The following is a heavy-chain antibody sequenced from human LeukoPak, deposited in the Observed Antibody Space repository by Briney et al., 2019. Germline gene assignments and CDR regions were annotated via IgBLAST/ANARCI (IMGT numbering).Heavy chain of an antibody. CDR2: ISAYNGNT. CDR3: ARGRGKTYYYYMDV. D-gene: IGHD3-10*01. Sequence: ASVKVSCKASGYTFTSYGISWVRQAPGQGLEWMGWISAYNGNTNYAQKLQGRVTMTTDTSTSTAYMELSSLRSEDTAVYYCARGRGKTYYYYMDVWGKGTTVTISS. J-gene: IGHJ6*03. V-gene: IGHV1-18*01. CDR1: GYTFTSYG.